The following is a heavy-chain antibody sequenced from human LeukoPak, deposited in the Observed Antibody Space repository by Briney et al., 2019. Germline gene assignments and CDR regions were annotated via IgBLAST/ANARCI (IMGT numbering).Heavy chain of an antibody. J-gene: IGHJ6*04. Sequence: PGGSLRLSCAASGLTFGDYTMHWVRQAPGKGLEWVSLIGWDGGSTYYGDSVKGRFTISRDNRKKSLYLQMDSLRTEDTALYYCAKDIAQRGFGESMDVWGKGTTVTVSS. D-gene: IGHD3-10*01. V-gene: IGHV3-43*01. CDR2: IGWDGGST. CDR1: GLTFGDYT. CDR3: AKDIAQRGFGESMDV.